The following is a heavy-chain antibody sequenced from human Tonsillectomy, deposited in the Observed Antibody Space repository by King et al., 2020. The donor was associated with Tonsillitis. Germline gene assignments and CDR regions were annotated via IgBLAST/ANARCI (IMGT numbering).Heavy chain of an antibody. CDR3: TRRAFGGAIDAFDI. CDR1: GFTFSGSA. CDR2: IRSKANSYAT. J-gene: IGHJ3*02. Sequence: VQLVESGGGLVQPGGSLKLSCAASGFTFSGSAMHWVRQASGKGLEWVGRIRSKANSYATAYAASVKGRFTISRDDSKNTAYLQMNSLKTEDTAVYYCTRRAFGGAIDAFDIWGQGKMVTVSS. D-gene: IGHD3-16*01. V-gene: IGHV3-73*02.